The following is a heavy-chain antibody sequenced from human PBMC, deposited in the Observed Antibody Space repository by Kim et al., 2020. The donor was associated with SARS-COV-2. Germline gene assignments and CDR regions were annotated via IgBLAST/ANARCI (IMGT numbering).Heavy chain of an antibody. V-gene: IGHV1-46*01. CDR2: INPSAGTS. CDR3: ARRGAAGTAHYSYGMDV. D-gene: IGHD6-13*01. CDR1: TDTFTNYY. Sequence: ASVKVSCKASTDTFTNYYIHWVRQAPGQGLEWMGLINPSAGTSTYAQRFQGRVTMTRDTATSTVNMKLSSLRSEDTAVYYCARRGAAGTAHYSYGMDVWGQGTTVTVSS. J-gene: IGHJ6*02.